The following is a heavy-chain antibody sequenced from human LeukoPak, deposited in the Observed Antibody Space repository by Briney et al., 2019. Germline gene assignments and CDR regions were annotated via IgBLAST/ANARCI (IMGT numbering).Heavy chain of an antibody. CDR3: VYYYGSGSVEY. D-gene: IGHD3-10*01. V-gene: IGHV4-39*01. CDR1: GGSITSSNYY. J-gene: IGHJ4*02. Sequence: PSETLSLTCTVSGGSITSSNYYWGWIRQPPGKGWGWVVSFYYSGSTNYNPSLKSRVTIYVDTSKNQFSLKLSSVTAADTAVYYCVYYYGSGSVEYWGQGTLVTVSS. CDR2: FYYSGST.